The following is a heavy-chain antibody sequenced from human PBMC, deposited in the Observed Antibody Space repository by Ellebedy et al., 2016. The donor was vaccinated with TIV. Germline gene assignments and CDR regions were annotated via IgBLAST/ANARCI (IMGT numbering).Heavy chain of an antibody. CDR2: ISSDGITT. J-gene: IGHJ4*02. CDR1: GFAFNNYN. Sequence: ESLKISCAASGFAFNNYNMIWVRQATGKGLEWISYISSDGITTDYAGSVKGRFTISRDNAKASVYLQMNSLRAEDTAVYYCARDMGRWLQFLAYWGQGTLVTVSS. V-gene: IGHV3-48*04. D-gene: IGHD5-24*01. CDR3: ARDMGRWLQFLAY.